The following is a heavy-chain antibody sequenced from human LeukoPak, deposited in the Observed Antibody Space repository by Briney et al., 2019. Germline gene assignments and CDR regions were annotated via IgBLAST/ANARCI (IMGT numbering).Heavy chain of an antibody. CDR2: FDPEDGET. CDR3: ATVVGSSGSFDY. J-gene: IGHJ4*02. CDR1: GYTLTELS. Sequence: GASVKVSCKVSGYTLTELSMHWVRQAPGKGLEWMGGFDPEDGETIYAQKFQGRVTMTEDTSTDTAYMELSSLRSEDTAVYYCATVVGSSGSFDYWGQGTLVTVSS. D-gene: IGHD1-26*01. V-gene: IGHV1-24*01.